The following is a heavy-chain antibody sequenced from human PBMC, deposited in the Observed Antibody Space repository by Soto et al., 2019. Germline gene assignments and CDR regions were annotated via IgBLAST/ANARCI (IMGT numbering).Heavy chain of an antibody. J-gene: IGHJ4*02. Sequence: PSETLSLTCTVSGGSISSGGYYWTWIRQHPGKGLEWIGYIYYSGSTYYNPSLKSRVTISVDTSKKQFSLKLSSVTAADTAVYYCAYFTSGCPTWGQGTLVTVSS. CDR1: GGSISSGGYY. CDR3: AYFTSGCPT. D-gene: IGHD6-19*01. V-gene: IGHV4-31*08. CDR2: IYYSGST.